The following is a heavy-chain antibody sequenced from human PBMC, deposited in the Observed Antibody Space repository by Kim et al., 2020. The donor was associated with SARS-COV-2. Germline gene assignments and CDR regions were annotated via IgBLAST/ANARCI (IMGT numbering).Heavy chain of an antibody. D-gene: IGHD6-13*01. J-gene: IGHJ4*02. CDR1: GFTFSSYA. V-gene: IGHV3-23*01. CDR2: ISGSGGST. CDR3: AKDLALYSSSWNGGDHPDY. Sequence: GGSLRLSCAASGFTFSSYAMSWVRQAPGKGLEWVSAISGSGGSTYYADSVKGRFTISRDNSKNTLYLQMNSLRAEDTAVYYCAKDLALYSSSWNGGDHPDYWGQGTLVTVSS.